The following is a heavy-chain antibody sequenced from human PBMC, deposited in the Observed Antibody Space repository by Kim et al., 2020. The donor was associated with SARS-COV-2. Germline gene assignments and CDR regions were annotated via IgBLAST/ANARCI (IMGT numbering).Heavy chain of an antibody. CDR3: AKGRGDYGTHVLLWFGELRTTWFDP. D-gene: IGHD3-10*01. V-gene: IGHV3-23*01. Sequence: GGSLRLSCAASGFTFSSYAMSWVRQAPGKGLEWVSAISGSGGSTYYADSVKGRFTISRDNSKNTLYLQMNSLRAEDTAVYYCAKGRGDYGTHVLLWFGELRTTWFDPWGQGTLVTVSS. CDR1: GFTFSSYA. J-gene: IGHJ5*02. CDR2: ISGSGGST.